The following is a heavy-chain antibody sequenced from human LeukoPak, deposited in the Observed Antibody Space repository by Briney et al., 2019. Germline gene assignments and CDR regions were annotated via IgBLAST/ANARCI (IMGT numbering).Heavy chain of an antibody. Sequence: GGSLRLSCAASGFTFSSYAMSWVRQAPGKGLEWVSGINWNGDSTGYADSVKGRFTISRDNAKNSLYLQMNSLRAEDTALYHCARVEQWLGNDYWGQGTLVTVSS. J-gene: IGHJ4*02. CDR3: ARVEQWLGNDY. D-gene: IGHD6-19*01. CDR2: INWNGDST. V-gene: IGHV3-20*01. CDR1: GFTFSSYA.